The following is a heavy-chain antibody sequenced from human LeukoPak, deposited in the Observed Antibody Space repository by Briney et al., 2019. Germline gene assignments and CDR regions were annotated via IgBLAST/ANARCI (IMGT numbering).Heavy chain of an antibody. CDR2: MSPNSDNT. CDR3: AREGGSGHSYYFDF. CDR1: GYTFTNYD. D-gene: IGHD3-22*01. V-gene: IGHV1-8*01. Sequence: ASVKVSCKTSGYTFTNYDINWVRQAPGQGLEWMGWMSPNSDNTGSAEKFQGRFTMTRDTSTDTAFMELSGLGSEDTAIYYCAREGGSGHSYYFDFWGRGTLVTVSS. J-gene: IGHJ4*02.